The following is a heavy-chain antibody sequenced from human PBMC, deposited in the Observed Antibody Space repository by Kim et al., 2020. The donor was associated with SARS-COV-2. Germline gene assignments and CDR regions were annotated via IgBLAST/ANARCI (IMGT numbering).Heavy chain of an antibody. CDR2: INPNSGGT. D-gene: IGHD2-2*01. V-gene: IGHV1-2*06. Sequence: ASVKVSCKASGYTFTGYYMHWVRQAPGQGLEWMGRINPNSGGTNYAQKFQGRVTMTRDTSISTAYMELSRLRSDDTAVYYCARWGLGYCSSTSCSHFDYWGQGTLVTVSS. CDR1: GYTFTGYY. J-gene: IGHJ4*02. CDR3: ARWGLGYCSSTSCSHFDY.